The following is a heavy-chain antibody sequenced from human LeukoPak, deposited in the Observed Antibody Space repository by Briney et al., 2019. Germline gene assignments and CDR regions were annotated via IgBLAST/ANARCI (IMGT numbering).Heavy chain of an antibody. CDR1: GYSISSGYY. D-gene: IGHD4-23*01. V-gene: IGHV4-38-2*02. CDR2: IYHSGST. J-gene: IGHJ4*02. CDR3: ARVRVTTVVTPDFDY. Sequence: PSETLPLTCTVSGYSISSGYYWGWIRQPPGKGLEWIGSIYHSGSTYYNPSLKSRVTISVDTSKNQFSLKLSSVTAADTAVYYCARVRVTTVVTPDFDYWGQGTLVTVSS.